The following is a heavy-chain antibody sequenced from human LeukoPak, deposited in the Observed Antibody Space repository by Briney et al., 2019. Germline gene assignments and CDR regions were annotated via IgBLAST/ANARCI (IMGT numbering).Heavy chain of an antibody. V-gene: IGHV3-7*01. J-gene: IGHJ4*02. CDR1: GFTFSDYY. CDR3: ARDGIAAAGTFEDY. Sequence: GGSLRLSCAASGFTFSDYYMSWIRQAPGKGLEWVANIKQDGSEKYYVDSVKGRFTISRDNAKNSLYLQMNSLRAEDTAVYYCARDGIAAAGTFEDYWGQGTLVTVSS. CDR2: IKQDGSEK. D-gene: IGHD6-13*01.